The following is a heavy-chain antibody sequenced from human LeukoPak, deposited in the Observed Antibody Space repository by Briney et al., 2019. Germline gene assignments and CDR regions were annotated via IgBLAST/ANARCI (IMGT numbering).Heavy chain of an antibody. J-gene: IGHJ4*02. CDR3: ASRASIWSGYQDTLYYFDS. CDR1: GGSISSYY. D-gene: IGHD3-3*01. Sequence: SETLSLTCTVSGGSISSYYWSWIRQPPGKRLEWIGHIYYSGSTNYNPSLKSRVTISVDTSKNQFSLKLSSVTAADTAVYYCASRASIWSGYQDTLYYFDSWGQGTLVTVSS. CDR2: IYYSGST. V-gene: IGHV4-59*01.